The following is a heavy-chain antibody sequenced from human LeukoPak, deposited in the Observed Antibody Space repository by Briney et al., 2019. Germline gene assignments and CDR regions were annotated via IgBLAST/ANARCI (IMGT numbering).Heavy chain of an antibody. D-gene: IGHD2-21*01. J-gene: IGHJ5*02. Sequence: PSETLSLTCTVSGGSISSSSYYWGWIRQPPGKGLEWIGSIYYSGSTYYNPSLKSRVTISVDTSKNQFSLKLSSVTAADTAVYYCARGDRGDPHGWFDPWGQGTLVTVSS. V-gene: IGHV4-39*07. CDR1: GGSISSSSYY. CDR2: IYYSGST. CDR3: ARGDRGDPHGWFDP.